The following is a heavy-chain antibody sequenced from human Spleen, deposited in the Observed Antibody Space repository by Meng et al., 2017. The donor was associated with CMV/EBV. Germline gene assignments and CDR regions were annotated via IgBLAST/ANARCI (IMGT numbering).Heavy chain of an antibody. CDR3: ATNVQQLVRGWFDP. J-gene: IGHJ5*02. CDR2: ISGSGGST. D-gene: IGHD6-13*01. CDR1: GFTFSSYA. Sequence: GESLKISCAASGFTFSSYAMSWVRQAPGKGLEWVSAISGSGGSTYYADSVKGRFTISRDNSKNTLYLQMNSLRAEDTAVYYCATNVQQLVRGWFDPWGQGTLVTVSS. V-gene: IGHV3-23*01.